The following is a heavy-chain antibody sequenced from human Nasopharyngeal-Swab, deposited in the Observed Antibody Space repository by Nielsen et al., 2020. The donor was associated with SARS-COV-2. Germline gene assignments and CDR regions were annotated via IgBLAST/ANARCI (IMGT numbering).Heavy chain of an antibody. CDR1: GFTFSSYA. CDR3: AKGTMVRGVTPSDY. J-gene: IGHJ4*02. D-gene: IGHD3-10*01. Sequence: GGSLRLSCAASGFTFSSYAMSWVRQAPGKGLEWVSAISGSGGSIYYADSVKGRFTISRDNSKNTLYLQMNSLRAEDTAVYYCAKGTMVRGVTPSDYWGQGTLVTVSS. CDR2: ISGSGGSI. V-gene: IGHV3-23*01.